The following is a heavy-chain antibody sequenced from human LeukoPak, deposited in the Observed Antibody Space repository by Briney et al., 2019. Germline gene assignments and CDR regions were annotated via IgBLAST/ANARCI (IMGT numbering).Heavy chain of an antibody. J-gene: IGHJ5*02. D-gene: IGHD2-21*01. V-gene: IGHV4-38-2*02. CDR3: ARHSVVFAFKGLFDP. CDR2: IYYTGST. Sequence: SETLSLTCTVSGYSISSGYYWGWIRQPPGKGLEWIGSIYYTGSTYYNPSLKSRVTISLDTSKNQFSLQLSSVAAADTAVYYCARHSVVFAFKGLFDPWGQGTLVTVSS. CDR1: GYSISSGYY.